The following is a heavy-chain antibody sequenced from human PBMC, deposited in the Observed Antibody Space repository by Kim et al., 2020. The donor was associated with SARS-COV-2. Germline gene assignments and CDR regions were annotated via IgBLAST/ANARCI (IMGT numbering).Heavy chain of an antibody. Sequence: ASVKVSCKASGYTFTSYDINWVRQATGQGLEWMGWMNPNSGNTGYAQKFQGRVTMTRNTSISTAYMELSSLRSEDTAVYYCARGENFDRKTPNTYYYYGMDVWGQGTTVTVSS. V-gene: IGHV1-8*01. CDR2: MNPNSGNT. CDR3: ARGENFDRKTPNTYYYYGMDV. J-gene: IGHJ6*02. D-gene: IGHD2-8*01. CDR1: GYTFTSYD.